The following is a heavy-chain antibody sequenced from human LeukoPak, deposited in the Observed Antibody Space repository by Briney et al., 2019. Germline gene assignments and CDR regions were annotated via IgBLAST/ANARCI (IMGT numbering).Heavy chain of an antibody. J-gene: IGHJ2*01. CDR1: GYTFIAYW. D-gene: IGHD6-25*01. CDR2: IYPSDSDT. CDR3: ARRGRLAASWYFDL. Sequence: GESLKISCKGSGYTFIAYWIAWVRQTPGKGLEWMGVIYPSDSDTRYSPSFQGQVTISADRSFTTAYLQWSSLKASDTGMYYCARRGRLAASWYFDLWGRGTLVTVSS. V-gene: IGHV5-51*01.